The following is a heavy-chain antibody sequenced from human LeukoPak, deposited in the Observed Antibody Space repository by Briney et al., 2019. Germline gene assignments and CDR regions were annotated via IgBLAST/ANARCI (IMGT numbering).Heavy chain of an antibody. J-gene: IGHJ3*02. CDR2: IYHSGST. CDR3: ARVPGSGAFDI. V-gene: IGHV4-30-2*01. CDR1: GGSISSGGYS. Sequence: SETLSLTCAVSGGSISSGGYSWSWIRQPPGKGLEWIGYIYHSGSTYYNPSLKSRVTISVDTSKNQFSLKLSSVTAADTAVYYCARVPGSGAFDIWGQGTMVTVSS.